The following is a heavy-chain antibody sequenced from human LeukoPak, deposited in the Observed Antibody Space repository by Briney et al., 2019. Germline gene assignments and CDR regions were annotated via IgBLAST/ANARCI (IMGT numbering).Heavy chain of an antibody. J-gene: IGHJ4*02. CDR3: AGGVGYYDSSGPMGY. V-gene: IGHV3-30*02. Sequence: GGSLRLSCAASGFTFSSYGMHWVRQAPGKGLEWVAVIWYDGSNKYYADSVKGRFTISRDNSKNTLYLQMNSLRAEDTAVYYCAGGVGYYDSSGPMGYWGQGTLVTVSS. D-gene: IGHD3-22*01. CDR1: GFTFSSYG. CDR2: IWYDGSNK.